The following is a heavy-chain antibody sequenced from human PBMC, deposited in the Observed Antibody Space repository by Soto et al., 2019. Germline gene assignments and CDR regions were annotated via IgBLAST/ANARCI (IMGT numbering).Heavy chain of an antibody. V-gene: IGHV1-69*13. CDR3: ARQQQLVRPYNWFDP. CDR2: IIPIFGTA. CDR1: GGTFSSYA. Sequence: ASVKVSCKASGGTFSSYAISWVRQAPGQGLEWMGGIIPIFGTANYAQKFQGRVTITADESTSTAYMELSSLRSEDTAVYYCARQQQLVRPYNWFDPWGQGTLVTVS. J-gene: IGHJ5*02. D-gene: IGHD6-13*01.